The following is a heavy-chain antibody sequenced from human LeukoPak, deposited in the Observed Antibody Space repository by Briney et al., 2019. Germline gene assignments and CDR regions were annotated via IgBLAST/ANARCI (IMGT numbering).Heavy chain of an antibody. D-gene: IGHD6-19*01. V-gene: IGHV1-18*04. CDR1: GYTFTIYG. J-gene: IGHJ4*02. CDR2: IRAYNGDT. Sequence: GASVKVSCKASGYTFTIYGISWVRQAPGQGLEWMGWIRAYNGDTNYAQKHQGRVSMTTDTSTSTAYMELRSLRSDDTAVYYCARDPSNSSGWYVYFDYWGQGTLVTVSS. CDR3: ARDPSNSSGWYVYFDY.